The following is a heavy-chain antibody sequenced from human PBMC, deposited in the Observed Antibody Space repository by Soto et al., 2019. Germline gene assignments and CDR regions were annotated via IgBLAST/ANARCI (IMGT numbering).Heavy chain of an antibody. CDR2: IKSKTDGGTT. CDR1: GFTFSNAR. V-gene: IGHV3-15*01. D-gene: IGHD5-18*01. CDR3: TTADTGDYYYGMDV. J-gene: IGHJ6*02. Sequence: EVQLVESGGGLVKPGGSLRLSCAASGFTFSNARMSWVRQAPGKGLEWVGRIKSKTDGGTTDYAAPVKGRFTISRDDSKNTLYLQMNSLKTEDTAVYYCTTADTGDYYYGMDVWGQGTTVTVSS.